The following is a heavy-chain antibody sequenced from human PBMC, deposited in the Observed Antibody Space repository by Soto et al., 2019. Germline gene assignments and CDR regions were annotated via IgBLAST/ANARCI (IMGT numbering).Heavy chain of an antibody. CDR1: GGSFSGYY. V-gene: IGHV4-34*01. CDR2: INHSGST. D-gene: IGHD1-26*01. Sequence: SETLSLTCAVYGGSFSGYYWSWIRQPPGKGLEWIGEINHSGSTKYNPSLKSRVTISVDTSKNQFSLKLSSVTAADTAVYYCARQRPTDGRWEFANYYGMDVWGQGTPVTVSS. CDR3: ARQRPTDGRWEFANYYGMDV. J-gene: IGHJ6*02.